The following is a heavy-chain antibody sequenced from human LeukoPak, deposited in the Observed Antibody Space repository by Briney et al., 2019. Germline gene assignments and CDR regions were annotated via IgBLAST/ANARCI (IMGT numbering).Heavy chain of an antibody. J-gene: IGHJ4*02. D-gene: IGHD6-19*01. CDR2: IYYSGST. Sequence: SETLSLTCTVSGGSISSSSDYWGWIRQPPGKGLEGIGSIYYSGSTYYNPSLKSRVTISVDTSKNQFSLKLSSVTAADTAVYYCANQAVAGTGGYYFDYWGQGTLVTVSS. CDR3: ANQAVAGTGGYYFDY. V-gene: IGHV4-39*01. CDR1: GGSISSSSDY.